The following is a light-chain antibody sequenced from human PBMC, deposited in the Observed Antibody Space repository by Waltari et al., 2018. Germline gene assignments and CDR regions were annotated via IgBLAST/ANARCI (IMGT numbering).Light chain of an antibody. CDR1: NIGRQS. Sequence: SYVLTQPPSVSVAPGQTARITCGGNNIGRQSVPWYQHTPGQAPVLVVSEDTDRPSGIPERFSGSNSGNTATLAISRVEAWDEASYYCQVWDNSGDPFGVFGGGTGLTVL. J-gene: IGLJ3*02. CDR3: QVWDNSGDPFGV. V-gene: IGLV3-21*02. CDR2: EDT.